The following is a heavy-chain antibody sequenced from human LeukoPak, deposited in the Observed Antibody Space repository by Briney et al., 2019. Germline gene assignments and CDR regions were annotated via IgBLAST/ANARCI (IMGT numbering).Heavy chain of an antibody. CDR1: GYSFTSYW. CDR3: ARLKLDTMIVVVITGSTYYMDV. V-gene: IGHV5-51*01. Sequence: GESLQISCKGSGYSFTSYWIGWVRQMPGKGLEWMGIIYPGDSDTRYSPSFQGQATISADKSISTAYLQWSSLKASDTAMYYCARLKLDTMIVVVITGSTYYMDVWGKGTTVTVSS. D-gene: IGHD3-22*01. J-gene: IGHJ6*03. CDR2: IYPGDSDT.